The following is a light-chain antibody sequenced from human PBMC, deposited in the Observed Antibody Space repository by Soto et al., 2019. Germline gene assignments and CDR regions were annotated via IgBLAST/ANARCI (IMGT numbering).Light chain of an antibody. Sequence: EIVLTQSPATLSLSPGERATLSCRASQSVSRYLAWYQQKPGQAPRLVIYDESNRATGIPARFSGSGSGTDFTLTISSLEPEEFAVYYCQQRSSWPLTFGGGIKVEIK. CDR3: QQRSSWPLT. V-gene: IGKV3-11*01. CDR1: QSVSRY. CDR2: DES. J-gene: IGKJ4*01.